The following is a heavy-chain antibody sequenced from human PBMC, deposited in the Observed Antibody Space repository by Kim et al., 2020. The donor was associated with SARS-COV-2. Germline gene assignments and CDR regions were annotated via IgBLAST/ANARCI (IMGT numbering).Heavy chain of an antibody. CDR2: ISSSSSYI. CDR3: ARDGYSYVTSLAY. V-gene: IGHV3-21*01. J-gene: IGHJ4*02. CDR1: GFTFSSYS. Sequence: GGSLRLSCAASGFTFSSYSMNWVRQAPGKGLEWVSSISSSSSYIYYADSVKGRFTISRDNAKNSLYLQMNSLRAEDTAVYYCARDGYSYVTSLAYWGQGTLVTVSS. D-gene: IGHD5-18*01.